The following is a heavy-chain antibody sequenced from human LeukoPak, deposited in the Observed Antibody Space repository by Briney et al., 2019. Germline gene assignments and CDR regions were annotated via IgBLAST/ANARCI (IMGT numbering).Heavy chain of an antibody. CDR3: ARVVVVAATYRPGAFDI. Sequence: GGSLRLSCAASGFTVSSNCVSWVRQAPGKGLEWVSVIYSGGSTYYADSVKGRFTISRDNSKNTLYLQMNSLRAEDTAVYYCARVVVVAATYRPGAFDIWGQGTMVTVSS. J-gene: IGHJ3*02. V-gene: IGHV3-53*01. D-gene: IGHD2-15*01. CDR2: IYSGGST. CDR1: GFTVSSNC.